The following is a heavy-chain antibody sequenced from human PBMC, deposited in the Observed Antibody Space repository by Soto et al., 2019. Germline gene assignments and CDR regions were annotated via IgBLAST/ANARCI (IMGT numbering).Heavy chain of an antibody. Sequence: PGGSLRLSCVASGFNFGTYAIHWVRQAPGKGLQWVALIAYDGINTYYADSVKGRFTISRDNSKNTLHPQMNSLRPEDTGVYVCARVTPASHIYCLYGLDDGGPGASVNVSS. CDR2: IAYDGINT. V-gene: IGHV3-30-3*01. CDR1: GFNFGTYA. J-gene: IGHJ6*02. CDR3: ARVTPASHIYCLYGLDD. D-gene: IGHD2-21*01.